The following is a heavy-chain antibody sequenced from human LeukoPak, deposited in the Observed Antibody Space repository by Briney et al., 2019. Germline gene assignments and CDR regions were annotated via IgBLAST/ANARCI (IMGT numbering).Heavy chain of an antibody. J-gene: IGHJ4*02. Sequence: GASLKVSCKASGGTFSSYAISWVRQAPGQGLEWMGGIIPIFGTANYAQKLQGRVTITTDESTSTAYMELSSLRSEDTAVYYCARGLSRRYCDWLLPVYWGQGTLVTVSS. CDR2: IIPIFGTA. CDR3: ARGLSRRYCDWLLPVY. CDR1: GGTFSSYA. V-gene: IGHV1-69*05. D-gene: IGHD3-9*01.